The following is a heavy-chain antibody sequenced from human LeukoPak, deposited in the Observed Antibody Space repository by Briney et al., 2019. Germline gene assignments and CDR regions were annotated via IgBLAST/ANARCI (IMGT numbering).Heavy chain of an antibody. CDR2: ISGGGETT. CDR1: GFTFNNYA. J-gene: IGHJ5*02. Sequence: PGGSLRLSCAASGFTFNNYAMNWVRQAPGKGLEWVSSISGGGETTYYADSAKGRFTISRDNSQNTLYLQMNSLRAEDTAVYYCAKGPRMTTVTSTSNWFDPWGQGTLVTVSS. V-gene: IGHV3-23*01. D-gene: IGHD4-17*01. CDR3: AKGPRMTTVTSTSNWFDP.